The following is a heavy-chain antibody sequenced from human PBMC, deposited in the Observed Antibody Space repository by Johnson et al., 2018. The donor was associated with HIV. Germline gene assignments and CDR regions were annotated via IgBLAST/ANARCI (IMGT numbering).Heavy chain of an antibody. V-gene: IGHV3-7*05. D-gene: IGHD1-1*01. CDR2: IKQDGSEK. J-gene: IGHJ3*02. Sequence: VQLVESGGGLIQPGGSLRLSCAASGFTFSSYWMSWVRQAPGKGLEWVANIKQDGSEKYYVDSVKGRFTISRDNAKNSLYLQMNSLRAEDTAVYYCARDYRGYNWSDLGAFDIWGQGTMVTVSS. CDR1: GFTFSSYW. CDR3: ARDYRGYNWSDLGAFDI.